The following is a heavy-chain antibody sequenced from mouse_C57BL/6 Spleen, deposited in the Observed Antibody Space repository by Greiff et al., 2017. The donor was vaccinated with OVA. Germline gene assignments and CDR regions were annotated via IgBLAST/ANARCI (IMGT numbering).Heavy chain of an antibody. J-gene: IGHJ3*01. CDR1: GYTFTSYW. Sequence: QVQLQQPGAELVKPGASVKLSCKASGYTFTSYWMQWVKQRPGQGLEWIGEIDPSDSYTNYNQKFKGKATLTVDTSSSTAYMQLSSLTSEDSAVYYCARWYGNYGAYWGQGTLVTVSA. CDR3: ARWYGNYGAY. V-gene: IGHV1-50*01. D-gene: IGHD2-10*02. CDR2: IDPSDSYT.